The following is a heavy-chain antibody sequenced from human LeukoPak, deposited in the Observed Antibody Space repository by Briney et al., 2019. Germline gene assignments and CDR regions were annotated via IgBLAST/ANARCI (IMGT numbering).Heavy chain of an antibody. CDR2: ISYDGSNK. CDR1: GFTFSSYG. D-gene: IGHD2-2*01. CDR3: ARVVSYYYYYMDV. J-gene: IGHJ6*03. Sequence: GGSLRLSCAASGFTFSSYGMHWVRQAPGKGLEWVAVISYDGSNKYYADSVKGRFTISRDNSKNTLYLQMNSLRAEDTAVYYCARVVSYYYYYMDVWGKGTTVTISS. V-gene: IGHV3-30*03.